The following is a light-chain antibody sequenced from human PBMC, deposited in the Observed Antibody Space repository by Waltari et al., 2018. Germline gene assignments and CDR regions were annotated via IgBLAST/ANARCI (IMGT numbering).Light chain of an antibody. CDR2: DTS. CDR1: RNIYSRY. Sequence: IVLTQSPGSLSLSPWETATLSRGASRNIYSRYLAWFHQKPGQAPRLLIYDTSNRAAGIPDRFSVSGSGTDFSLTISGLAPEDFAGYYCHHYADSLWTFGQGTKVEIK. J-gene: IGKJ1*01. V-gene: IGKV3-20*01. CDR3: HHYADSLWT.